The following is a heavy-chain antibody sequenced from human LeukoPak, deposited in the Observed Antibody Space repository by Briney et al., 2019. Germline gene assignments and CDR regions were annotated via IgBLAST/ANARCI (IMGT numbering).Heavy chain of an antibody. CDR3: ARDSHSSGWFLPDY. Sequence: GASVRVSCKASEGTFSSYAISWVRRAPGQGLKWMGGIIPIFGTANYAQKFHGRVTITADESTSTAYMELSSLRSDDTAVYYCARDSHSSGWFLPDYWGEGTVDTVSS. CDR2: IIPIFGTA. CDR1: EGTFSSYA. V-gene: IGHV1-69*01. J-gene: IGHJ4*02. D-gene: IGHD6-19*01.